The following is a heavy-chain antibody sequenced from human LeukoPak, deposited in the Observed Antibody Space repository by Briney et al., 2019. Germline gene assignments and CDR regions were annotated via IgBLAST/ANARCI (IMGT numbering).Heavy chain of an antibody. J-gene: IGHJ4*02. CDR2: IYYNGGT. CDR3: VRSRNSEQYSFDY. V-gene: IGHV4-31*01. D-gene: IGHD1-26*01. CDR1: GGSISSGDYY. Sequence: SETLSLTCTVAGGSISSGDYYWTWIRQHPGKGLEWIGYIYYNGGTYYNPSLKSQVTISADTSKNQFSLKLTSVTGADTAMNYCVRSRNSEQYSFDYWGQGVLVTVSS.